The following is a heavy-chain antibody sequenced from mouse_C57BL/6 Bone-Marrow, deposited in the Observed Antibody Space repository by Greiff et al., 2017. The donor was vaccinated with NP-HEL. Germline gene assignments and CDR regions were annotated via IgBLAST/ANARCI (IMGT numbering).Heavy chain of an antibody. CDR3: VRHEDYDYDAWFAY. V-gene: IGHV10-1*01. CDR2: IRSKSNNYAT. J-gene: IGHJ3*01. D-gene: IGHD2-4*01. Sequence: EVKLVESGGGLVQPKGSLKLSCAASGFSFNTYAMNWVRQAPGKGLEWVARIRSKSNNYATYYADSVKDRFTISRDDSESMLYLQMNNLKTEDTAMYYCVRHEDYDYDAWFAYWGQGTLVTVSA. CDR1: GFSFNTYA.